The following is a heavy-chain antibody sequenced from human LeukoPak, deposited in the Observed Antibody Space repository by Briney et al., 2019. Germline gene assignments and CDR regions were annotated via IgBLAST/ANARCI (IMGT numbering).Heavy chain of an antibody. Sequence: ASVKVSCKASGYTFTSYFMHWVRQAPGQGLEWMGIINPRINTTSYAQNFQGRVTMTRDTSTSTVYMGLSSLRSEDTAVYYCARDQVFRYYDILTGFAFDIWGQGTMVTVSS. CDR2: INPRINTT. CDR1: GYTFTSYF. CDR3: ARDQVFRYYDILTGFAFDI. J-gene: IGHJ3*02. V-gene: IGHV1-46*01. D-gene: IGHD3-9*01.